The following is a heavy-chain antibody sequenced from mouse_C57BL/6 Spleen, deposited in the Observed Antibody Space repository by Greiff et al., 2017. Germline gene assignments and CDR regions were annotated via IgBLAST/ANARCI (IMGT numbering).Heavy chain of an antibody. CDR3: ARKTAQATPAWFAY. D-gene: IGHD3-2*02. Sequence: VQLQQPGAELVMPGASVKLSCKASGYTFTSYWMHWVKQRPGQGLEWIGEIDPSDSYTNYNQKFKGKSTLTVDKSSSTAYMQLSSLTSENSAVYYCARKTAQATPAWFAYWGQGTLVTVSA. V-gene: IGHV1-69*01. J-gene: IGHJ3*01. CDR1: GYTFTSYW. CDR2: IDPSDSYT.